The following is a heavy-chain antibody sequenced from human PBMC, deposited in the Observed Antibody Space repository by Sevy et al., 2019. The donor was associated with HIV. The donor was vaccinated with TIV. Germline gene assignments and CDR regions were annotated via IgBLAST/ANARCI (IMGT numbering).Heavy chain of an antibody. J-gene: IGHJ4*02. Sequence: SETLSLTCTVSGGSINSGNYYWSWIRQPAGKRLEWIGRIYTSGSTNYNPSLKSRVTISVDTSKNQFSLKLSSVTAADTAVYYCARESGDCSSTSCYEGVFDYWGQRTLVTVSS. CDR2: IYTSGST. CDR1: GGSINSGNYY. V-gene: IGHV4-61*02. D-gene: IGHD2-2*01. CDR3: ARESGDCSSTSCYEGVFDY.